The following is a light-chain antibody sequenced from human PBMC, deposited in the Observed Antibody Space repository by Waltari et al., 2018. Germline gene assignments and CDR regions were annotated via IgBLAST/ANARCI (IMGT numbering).Light chain of an antibody. Sequence: QSALTQPASVSGSPGQSITISCTGTSSDVGGYNFFSWYQQHPDKAPKLIIYDFSERPSGVSNRVSGSKCVNTASLTIAGLQAEDEADYYCISYTTISTWVCGTGTKVTVL. J-gene: IGLJ1*01. CDR1: SSDVGGYNF. CDR3: ISYTTISTWV. CDR2: DFS. V-gene: IGLV2-14*03.